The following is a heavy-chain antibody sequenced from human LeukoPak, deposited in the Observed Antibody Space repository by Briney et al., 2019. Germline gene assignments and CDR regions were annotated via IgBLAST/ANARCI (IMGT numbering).Heavy chain of an antibody. J-gene: IGHJ5*02. CDR2: IYPGDSDT. D-gene: IGHD2-2*01. CDR3: ARGGHCSSTSCFHTNWFDP. V-gene: IGHV5-51*01. CDR1: GYSFTSYW. Sequence: GESLKISCKGSGYSFTSYWIGWVRQMPGKGLEWMGIIYPGDSDTRYSPSSQGQVTISADKSISTAYLQWSSLKASDTAMYYCARGGHCSSTSCFHTNWFDPWGQGTLVTVSS.